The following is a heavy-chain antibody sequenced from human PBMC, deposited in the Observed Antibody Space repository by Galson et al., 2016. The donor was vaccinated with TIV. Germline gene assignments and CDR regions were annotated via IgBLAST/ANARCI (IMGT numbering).Heavy chain of an antibody. CDR2: IDPSGGGT. CDR3: AVWSNIYYFAL. Sequence: SVKVSCKASGYTFISYYMHWVRQAPGQGLEWVGVIDPSGGGTTYVQKFQGRVTMTRDTSTSTVYMELSSLRSDDTAVFYCAVWSNIYYFALWGQGTLITVSS. D-gene: IGHD2-21*01. J-gene: IGHJ4*02. V-gene: IGHV1-46*01. CDR1: GYTFISYY.